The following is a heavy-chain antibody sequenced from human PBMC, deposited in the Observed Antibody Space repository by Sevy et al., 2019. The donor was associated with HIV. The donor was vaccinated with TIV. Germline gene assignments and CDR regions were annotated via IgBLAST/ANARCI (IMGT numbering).Heavy chain of an antibody. J-gene: IGHJ5*02. Sequence: SETLSLTCAVYGGSFSGYYWNWIRPSPGKGLEWIGEINHSGSTHYNPSLRSRVTISVDTSKNQFSLRLNSVTAADTGVYYCARAPHVVVVPGAPSWFDPWGQGTLVTVSS. CDR2: INHSGST. V-gene: IGHV4-34*01. CDR1: GGSFSGYY. D-gene: IGHD2-2*01. CDR3: ARAPHVVVVPGAPSWFDP.